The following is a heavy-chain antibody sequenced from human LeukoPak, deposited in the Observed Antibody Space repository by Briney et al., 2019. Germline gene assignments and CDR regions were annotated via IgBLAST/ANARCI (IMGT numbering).Heavy chain of an antibody. J-gene: IGHJ4*02. V-gene: IGHV3-21*01. Sequence: PGGSLRLSCAASGFSLSDYTMNWVRQAPGKGLGWVSSISGGGRSIYYVDSVKGRFTISRDNAKNSLYLQMNSLRAEDTAVYYCARDYFYCGGDCFVDYWGRGTLVTVPS. CDR1: GFSLSDYT. CDR3: ARDYFYCGGDCFVDY. D-gene: IGHD2-21*02. CDR2: ISGGGRSI.